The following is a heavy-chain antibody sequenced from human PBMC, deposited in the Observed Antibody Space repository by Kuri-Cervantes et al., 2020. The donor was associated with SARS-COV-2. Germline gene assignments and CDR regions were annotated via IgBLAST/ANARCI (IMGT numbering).Heavy chain of an antibody. D-gene: IGHD2-2*01. CDR1: GFTFSSCV. J-gene: IGHJ5*02. V-gene: IGHV3-30-3*01. CDR3: ARDRLRYCSSTSCYGWFDP. Sequence: GGSLRLSCAASGFTFSSCVLHWVRQAPGKGLEWVAIISYDGSNKDYADSVKGRFTISRDNSKNTLYLQMNSLRAEDTAVYYCARDRLRYCSSTSCYGWFDPWGQGTLVTVSS. CDR2: ISYDGSNK.